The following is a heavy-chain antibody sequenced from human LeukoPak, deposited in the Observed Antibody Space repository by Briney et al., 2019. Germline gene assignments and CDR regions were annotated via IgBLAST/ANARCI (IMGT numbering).Heavy chain of an antibody. D-gene: IGHD3-10*01. Sequence: PGGTLRLSCAASGFTFSSYEMNWVRQAPGQGREWGSDISSSSSTIYYAASVKGRFTISRDNAKNSLYLQMNCLIAEDKAVYYCAREGDYYGSGSYDYWGEGTLVTVS. J-gene: IGHJ4*02. CDR1: GFTFSSYE. V-gene: IGHV3-48*03. CDR3: AREGDYYGSGSYDY. CDR2: ISSSSSTI.